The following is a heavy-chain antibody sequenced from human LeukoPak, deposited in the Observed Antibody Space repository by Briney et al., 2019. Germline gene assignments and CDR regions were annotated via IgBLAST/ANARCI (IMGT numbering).Heavy chain of an antibody. Sequence: ASETLSLTCTVSGGSISSGSYYWGWIRQPPGKGLEWIGSIYYSGSTYYNPSLKSRVTISVDTSKNQFSLKLSSVTAADTAVYYCARHRRSSGTLNWFDPWGQGTLVTVSS. V-gene: IGHV4-39*01. D-gene: IGHD6-13*01. J-gene: IGHJ5*02. CDR2: IYYSGST. CDR3: ARHRRSSGTLNWFDP. CDR1: GGSISSGSYY.